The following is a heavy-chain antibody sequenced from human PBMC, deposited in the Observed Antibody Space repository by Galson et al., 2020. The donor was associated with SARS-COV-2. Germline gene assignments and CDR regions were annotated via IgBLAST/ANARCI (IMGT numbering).Heavy chain of an antibody. J-gene: IGHJ6*02. CDR3: AKGTTGTYYYGMDV. CDR1: GFTFSSYG. CDR2: ISYDGSNK. V-gene: IGHV3-30*18. Sequence: PGGSLRLSCAASGFTFSSYGMHWVRQAPGKGLEWVAVISYDGSNKYYADSVKGRFTISRDNSKNTLYLQMNSLRAEDTAVYYCAKGTTGTYYYGMDVWGQGTTVTVSS. D-gene: IGHD1-1*01.